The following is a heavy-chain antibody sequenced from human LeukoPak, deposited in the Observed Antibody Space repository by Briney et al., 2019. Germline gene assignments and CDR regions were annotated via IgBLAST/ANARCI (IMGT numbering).Heavy chain of an antibody. J-gene: IGHJ4*02. CDR1: GGSISSRSHY. D-gene: IGHD5-24*01. CDR3: ARERYGYPGY. CDR2: MYYSGNT. V-gene: IGHV4-39*07. Sequence: SETLSLTCSVSGGSISSRSHYWAWTRQSPGKGLEWIGTMYYSGNTNYNPSFKSRVTISVDTSKNQVSLKLSFVTAADTAVYYCARERYGYPGYWGQGTLVTVSS.